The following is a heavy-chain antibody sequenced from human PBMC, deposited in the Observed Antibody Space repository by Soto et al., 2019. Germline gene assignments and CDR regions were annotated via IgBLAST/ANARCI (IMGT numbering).Heavy chain of an antibody. CDR2: S. J-gene: IGHJ4*02. Sequence: EVQLLESGGGLVQPGGSLVLSCAASRFTFSSYAMSWVRPAPGRGLEWVSSYYAASVKGRFTISRDNSQNTLYLQMSRLRADDTDVYYGARSLFLAATDTEPFDDWGQGALVTFPS. CDR1: RFTFSSYA. D-gene: IGHD6-13*01. V-gene: IGHV3-23*01. CDR3: ARSLFLAATDTEPFDD.